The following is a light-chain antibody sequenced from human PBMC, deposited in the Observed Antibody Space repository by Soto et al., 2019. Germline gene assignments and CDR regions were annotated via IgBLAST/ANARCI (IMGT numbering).Light chain of an antibody. J-gene: IGKJ4*01. CDR1: QAVSIW. CDR2: AAS. Sequence: DIQMTQSPSSLSASVGDEVTITCRASQAVSIWLAWYQQKPGGAPKLLIYAASTLQSGVPSRFSGSGSGTDFTLTIRSLQPEDFATYYCQQGASFPRTFGGGTNV. CDR3: QQGASFPRT. V-gene: IGKV1-12*01.